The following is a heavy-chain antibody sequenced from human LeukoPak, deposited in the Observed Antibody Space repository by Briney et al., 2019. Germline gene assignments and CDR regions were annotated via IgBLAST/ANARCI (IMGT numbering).Heavy chain of an antibody. CDR3: ARHGGGYSYDY. V-gene: IGHV4-59*01. CDR1: GGSISSYY. CDR2: IYDSGST. J-gene: IGHJ4*02. Sequence: PSETLSLTCTVSGGSISSYYWSWIRQPPGKGLELIGYIYDSGSTNYNPSLKSRVTISVDTSKNQFSPKLSSVTAADTAVYYCARHGGGYSYDYWGQGTLVTVSS. D-gene: IGHD5-18*01.